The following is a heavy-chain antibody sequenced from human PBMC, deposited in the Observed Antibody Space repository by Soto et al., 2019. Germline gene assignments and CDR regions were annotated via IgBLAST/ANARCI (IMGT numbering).Heavy chain of an antibody. J-gene: IGHJ4*02. D-gene: IGHD1-26*01. V-gene: IGHV1-24*01. CDR2: FDPEGGET. CDR3: ATASYTGIVGATTFDY. Sequence: GASVKVSCKVSGYTLTELSMHWVRQAPGKGLEWMGGFDPEGGETIYAQKFQGRVTMTEDTSTDTAYMELSSLRSEDTAVYYCATASYTGIVGATTFDYWGQGTLVTVSS. CDR1: GYTLTELS.